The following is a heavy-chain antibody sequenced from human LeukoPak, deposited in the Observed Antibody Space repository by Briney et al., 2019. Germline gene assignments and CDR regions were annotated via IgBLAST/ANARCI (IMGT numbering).Heavy chain of an antibody. CDR3: ARYGNTIFGVATDAFDI. CDR2: FIPIFGTA. Sequence: ASVKVSCKASGGTFSSYAISWVRQAPGQGLEWMGGFIPIFGTANYAQKFQGRVTITADESTSTAYMELSSLRSEDTAVYYCARYGNTIFGVATDAFDIWGQGTMVTVSS. D-gene: IGHD3-3*01. V-gene: IGHV1-69*13. J-gene: IGHJ3*02. CDR1: GGTFSSYA.